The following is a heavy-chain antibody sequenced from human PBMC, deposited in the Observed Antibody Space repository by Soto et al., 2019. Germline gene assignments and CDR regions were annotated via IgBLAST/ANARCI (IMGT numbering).Heavy chain of an antibody. CDR2: ISATGGGT. J-gene: IGHJ4*02. Sequence: GGSLRLSCAASGFKFSNYSMSWVRQAPWNWLEWVSLISATGGGTYYADSVKGLFSISRDNSHNTLYLKVPSLPAEDTAVYYCAKDRRAGGNSAFYFDFWGQGDKVTVSS. D-gene: IGHD3-16*01. CDR1: GFKFSNYS. V-gene: IGHV3-23*01. CDR3: AKDRRAGGNSAFYFDF.